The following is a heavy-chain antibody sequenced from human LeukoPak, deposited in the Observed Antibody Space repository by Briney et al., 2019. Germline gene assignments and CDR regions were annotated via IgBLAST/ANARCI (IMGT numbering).Heavy chain of an antibody. CDR3: ARHKGYYDFWSGYFDGDWFDP. CDR2: IYYSGST. V-gene: IGHV4-39*01. J-gene: IGHJ5*02. D-gene: IGHD3-3*01. CDR1: GGSISSSSYY. Sequence: SETLSLTCTVSGGSISSSSYYWGWIRQPPGKGLEWIGSIYYSGSTYYNPSLKSRVTISVDTSKNQFSLKLSPVTAADTAVYYCARHKGYYDFWSGYFDGDWFDPWGQGTLVTVSS.